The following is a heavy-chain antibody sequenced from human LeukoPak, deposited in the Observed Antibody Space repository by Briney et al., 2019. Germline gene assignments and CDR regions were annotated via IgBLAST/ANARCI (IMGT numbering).Heavy chain of an antibody. J-gene: IGHJ5*02. CDR2: IYYSGST. Sequence: SETLSLTCTVSGGSISSYYWSWIRQTPGKGLEWIGYIYYSGSTNYNPSLKSRVTISVDTSKNQFSLKLSSVTAADTAVYYCARDARYNWFDPWGQGTLVTVSS. CDR3: ARDARYNWFDP. V-gene: IGHV4-59*01. D-gene: IGHD6-6*01. CDR1: GGSISSYY.